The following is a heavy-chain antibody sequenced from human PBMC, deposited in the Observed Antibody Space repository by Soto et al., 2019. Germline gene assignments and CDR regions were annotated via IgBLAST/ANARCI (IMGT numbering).Heavy chain of an antibody. CDR3: TRDASRDSSARGWFDP. Sequence: PVGSLRLSCAASGFTFRSFTMNWVRQAPGKGLEWVSTISSNSAYIYYTDALRGRFTISRDNAKNSLHLQVNSLRAEDTAVYYCTRDASRDSSARGWFDPWGPGTLVTVSS. J-gene: IGHJ5*02. CDR2: ISSNSAYI. CDR1: GFTFRSFT. D-gene: IGHD6-13*01. V-gene: IGHV3-21*01.